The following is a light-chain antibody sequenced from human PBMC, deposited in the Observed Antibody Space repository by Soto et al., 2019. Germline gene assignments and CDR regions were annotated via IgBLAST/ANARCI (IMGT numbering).Light chain of an antibody. V-gene: IGKV1-39*01. CDR3: QQSNSTPT. J-gene: IGKJ4*02. CDR2: AAS. CDR1: QSISSN. Sequence: DILMTQSPSSLSASVGDRVTITCRASQSISSNLNWYQQKPGKAPKVLIYAASSLESVVPSRFRGTGYGTDSTHTISSLQPDEIATYYCQQSNSTPTFDGGKNVE.